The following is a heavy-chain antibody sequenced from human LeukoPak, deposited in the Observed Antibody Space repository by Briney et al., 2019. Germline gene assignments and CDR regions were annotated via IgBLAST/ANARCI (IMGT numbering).Heavy chain of an antibody. CDR2: ISGSGGST. V-gene: IGHV3-23*01. CDR1: GFTFSSYA. D-gene: IGHD6-19*01. Sequence: PGGSLRLSCAASGFTFSSYAMSWVRQAPGKGLQWVSAISGSGGSTYYADSVKGRFTISRDNSKNTLYLQMNSLRAEDTAVYYCAKALRSLKFSSGWYPDYWGQGTLVTVSS. J-gene: IGHJ4*02. CDR3: AKALRSLKFSSGWYPDY.